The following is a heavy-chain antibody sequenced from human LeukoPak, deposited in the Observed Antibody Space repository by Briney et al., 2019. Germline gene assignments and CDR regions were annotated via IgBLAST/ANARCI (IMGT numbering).Heavy chain of an antibody. CDR3: ARHRDRDCSSYSCRFDY. CDR2: IYYIGST. Sequence: SETLSLTCTVSGGSITSYYWSWIRQPPGKGLEWIGYIYYIGSTNYNPSLKSRVTISADTSKNQFSLKLSSVTAADTAVYYCARHRDRDCSSYSCRFDYWGQGNLVTVSS. J-gene: IGHJ4*02. V-gene: IGHV4-59*08. CDR1: GGSITSYY. D-gene: IGHD2-2*01.